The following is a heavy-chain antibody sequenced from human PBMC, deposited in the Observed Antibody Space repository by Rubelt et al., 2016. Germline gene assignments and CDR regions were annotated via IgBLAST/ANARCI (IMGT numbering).Heavy chain of an antibody. D-gene: IGHD7-27*01. V-gene: IGHV4-59*01. J-gene: IGHJ6*02. CDR2: IYYSGST. Sequence: ETLSLTCTVSGCSISSYYSSWLRPPPGKGLEWIGYIYYSGSTHYNPSLKSRFTISVDTSKNQFSLKLSSVTAADTAVYYCASHLGTEDYYGMDVWGQGTTVTVSS. CDR3: ASHLGTEDYYGMDV. CDR1: GCSISSYY.